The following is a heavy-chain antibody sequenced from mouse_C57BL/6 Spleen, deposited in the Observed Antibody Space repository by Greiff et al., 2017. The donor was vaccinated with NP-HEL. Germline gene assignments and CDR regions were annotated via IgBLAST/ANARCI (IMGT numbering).Heavy chain of an antibody. CDR2: INPNNGGT. V-gene: IGHV1-26*01. CDR1: GYTFTDYY. D-gene: IGHD4-1*01. Sequence: EVQLQQSGPELVKPGASVKISCKASGYTFTDYYMNWVKQSHGKSLEWIGDINPNNGGTSYNQKFKGKATLTVDKSSSTAYMELRSLTAEDSAVYYCARSRTWAYYFDYWGQSTTLTVSS. J-gene: IGHJ2*01. CDR3: ARSRTWAYYFDY.